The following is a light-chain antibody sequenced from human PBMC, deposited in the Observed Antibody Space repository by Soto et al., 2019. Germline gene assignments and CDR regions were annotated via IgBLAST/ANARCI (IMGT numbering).Light chain of an antibody. V-gene: IGKV3-11*01. CDR3: QERSNWPPRYT. Sequence: EIWLTQSPATLSLSPGERVTLSCRASQSVDTYLAWYQQKTGQAPRLLIYDASNRATGIPARFSGSGSGTDSTLTISSLEPEDFALYYCQERSNWPPRYTFGQGTRLEIK. CDR1: QSVDTY. J-gene: IGKJ2*01. CDR2: DAS.